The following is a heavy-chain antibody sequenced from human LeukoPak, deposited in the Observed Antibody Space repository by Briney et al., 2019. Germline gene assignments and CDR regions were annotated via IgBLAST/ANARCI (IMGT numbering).Heavy chain of an antibody. CDR3: VRDDGIGLDAFDI. CDR1: GDSVSSNSAA. J-gene: IGHJ3*02. CDR2: TYYRSRWYN. Sequence: SQTLSLTCAFSGDSVSSNSAAWNWIRQSPSRGLEWLGRTYYRSRWYNDYAVSVKSRITINPDTSKNQFSLQLNSVTPEDTAVYYCVRDDGIGLDAFDIWGQGTMVTVSS. D-gene: IGHD1-14*01. V-gene: IGHV6-1*01.